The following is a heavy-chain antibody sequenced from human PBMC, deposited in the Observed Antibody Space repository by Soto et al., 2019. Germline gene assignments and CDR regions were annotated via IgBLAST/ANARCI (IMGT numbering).Heavy chain of an antibody. CDR1: GYTFTSYG. CDR2: ISAYNGNT. CDR3: VVAAQPYYFDY. Sequence: QVQLVQSGAEVKKPGASVKVSCKASGYTFTSYGISWVRQAPGQGLEGMGWISAYNGNTNYAQKLQGRVTMTTDTSTRTSYMELRSLRSDDTAVYYCVVAAQPYYFDYWGQGTLVTVSS. D-gene: IGHD2-15*01. J-gene: IGHJ4*02. V-gene: IGHV1-18*01.